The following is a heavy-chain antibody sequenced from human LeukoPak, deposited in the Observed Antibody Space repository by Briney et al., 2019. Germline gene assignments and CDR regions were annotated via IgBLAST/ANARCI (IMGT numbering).Heavy chain of an antibody. Sequence: ASVKVSCKASGYTFTSYGISWVRQAPGQGLEWMGWISDYNGNTNYAQKLQGRVTMTTDTSTSTAYMELRSLRSDDTAVYYCARESQYYDFWSGYYPDAFDIWGQGTMVTVSS. D-gene: IGHD3-3*01. CDR1: GYTFTSYG. CDR2: ISDYNGNT. CDR3: ARESQYYDFWSGYYPDAFDI. V-gene: IGHV1-18*01. J-gene: IGHJ3*02.